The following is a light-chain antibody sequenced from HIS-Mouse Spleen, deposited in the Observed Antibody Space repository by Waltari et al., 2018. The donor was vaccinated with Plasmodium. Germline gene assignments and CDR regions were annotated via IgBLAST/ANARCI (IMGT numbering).Light chain of an antibody. CDR1: ALPKQS. V-gene: IGLV3-10*01. Sequence: SYELTQPPSVSVSPGQTARNTCSGDALPKQSAYWYQQKSGQSPVLVSYEDSKIPSGIPERFSVSSSGKMATLTISGAQVEDEADYYCYSTDSSGNHRVFGGGTKLTVL. CDR2: EDS. J-gene: IGLJ3*02. CDR3: YSTDSSGNHRV.